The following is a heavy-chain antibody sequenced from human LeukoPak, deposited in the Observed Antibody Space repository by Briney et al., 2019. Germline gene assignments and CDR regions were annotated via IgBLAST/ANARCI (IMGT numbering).Heavy chain of an antibody. V-gene: IGHV4-39*07. Sequence: SETLSLTCTVSGDSISTSNSYWSWIRQPPGKGLEWIGEINHSGSTNYNPSLKSRVTISVDTSKNQFSLKLSSVTAADTAVYYCATVSTYYYYYYMDVWGKGTTVTISS. D-gene: IGHD2-8*01. CDR2: INHSGST. CDR1: GDSISTSNSY. CDR3: ATVSTYYYYYYMDV. J-gene: IGHJ6*03.